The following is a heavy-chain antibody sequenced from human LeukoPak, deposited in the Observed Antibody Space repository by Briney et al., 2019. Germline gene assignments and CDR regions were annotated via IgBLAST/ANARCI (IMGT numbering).Heavy chain of an antibody. V-gene: IGHV3-30*18. D-gene: IGHD1-14*01. CDR3: AKDNRLAPADDAFDI. CDR2: ISYDGSNK. Sequence: GGSLRLSCAASGFTFSSYGMHWVRQAPGKGLEWVAVISYDGSNKYYADSVKGRFTISRDNSKNTLYLQMNSLRAEDTAVYYCAKDNRLAPADDAFDIWGQGTMVTVSS. J-gene: IGHJ3*02. CDR1: GFTFSSYG.